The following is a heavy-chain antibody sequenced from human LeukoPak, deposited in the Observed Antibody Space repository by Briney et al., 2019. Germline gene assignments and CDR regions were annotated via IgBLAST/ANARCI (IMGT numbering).Heavy chain of an antibody. Sequence: PGRSLRLSCAASGFTFSSYAMHWVRQAPGKGLEWVAVISYDGSNKYYADSVKGRFTISRDNSKNTLYLQMYSLRAEDTAVYYCARDSWSLRYYFDYWGQGTLVTVSS. J-gene: IGHJ4*02. D-gene: IGHD2-8*02. V-gene: IGHV3-30*04. CDR2: ISYDGSNK. CDR1: GFTFSSYA. CDR3: ARDSWSLRYYFDY.